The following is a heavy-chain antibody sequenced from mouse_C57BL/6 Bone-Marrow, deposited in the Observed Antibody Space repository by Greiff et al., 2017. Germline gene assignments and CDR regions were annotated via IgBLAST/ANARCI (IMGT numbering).Heavy chain of an antibody. V-gene: IGHV1-9*01. CDR2: ILPGSGST. J-gene: IGHJ2*01. D-gene: IGHD1-1*01. CDR1: GYTFTGYW. CDR3: ARGRVYYVYYCDD. Sequence: QVQLQQSGAELMMPGASVKLFCKATGYTFTGYWIEWVKQRPGHGLEWIGEILPGSGSTNYNEKFKGKATFTADTSSNTAYMQLSSLTTEDSAIYDCARGRVYYVYYCDDWGKGTTLTVSS.